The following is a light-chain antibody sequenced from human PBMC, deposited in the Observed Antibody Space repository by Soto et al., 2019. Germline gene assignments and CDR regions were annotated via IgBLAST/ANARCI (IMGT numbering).Light chain of an antibody. CDR2: TAS. CDR1: QGISSY. Sequence: DIQLTQSPSFLSASVGDRVTITRRASQGISSYLAWYQQKPGKAPKLLIYTASTLRSGVPSRFSGSGSGAEFTLTITSLQPEDFATYYCQQLNNYPITFGQGTRLEIK. J-gene: IGKJ5*01. V-gene: IGKV1-9*01. CDR3: QQLNNYPIT.